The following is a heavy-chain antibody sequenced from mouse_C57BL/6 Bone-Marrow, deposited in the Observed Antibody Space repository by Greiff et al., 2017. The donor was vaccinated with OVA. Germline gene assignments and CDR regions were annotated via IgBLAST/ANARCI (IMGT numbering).Heavy chain of an antibody. CDR3: ARKGLRLRQGYFDY. Sequence: QVQLQQPGAELVKPGASVKLSCKASGYTFTSYWMHWVKQRPGQGLEWIGMIHPNSGSTNYNEKFKSKATLTVDKSSSTAYMQLSSLTSEDSAVYYCARKGLRLRQGYFDYWGQGTTLTVSS. V-gene: IGHV1-64*01. CDR2: IHPNSGST. J-gene: IGHJ2*01. D-gene: IGHD2-4*01. CDR1: GYTFTSYW.